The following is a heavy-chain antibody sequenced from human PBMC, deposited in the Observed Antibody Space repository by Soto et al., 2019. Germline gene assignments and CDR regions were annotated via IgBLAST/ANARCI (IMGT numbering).Heavy chain of an antibody. CDR2: IYYSGNT. V-gene: IGHV4-31*03. CDR1: GGSISSGDYY. CDR3: ARGLSGAVNFDY. D-gene: IGHD3-10*02. Sequence: PSETLSLTCTVSGGSISSGDYYWSWIRQHPGKGLEWIGYIYYSGNTYYNPSLKSRVIISLDTSKNQFSLKLSSVIAADTAVYYCARGLSGAVNFDYWGQGTLVTVYS. J-gene: IGHJ4*02.